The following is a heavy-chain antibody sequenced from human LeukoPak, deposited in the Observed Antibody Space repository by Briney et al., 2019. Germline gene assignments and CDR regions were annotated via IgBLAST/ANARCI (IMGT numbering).Heavy chain of an antibody. CDR3: ARDRRGYGDYSRPYYYMDV. Sequence: TSETLSLTCTVSGGSISSYYWSWIRQPPGKGLEWIGYIYYSGSTSYNPSLKSRVTISVDTSKKQFSLKLTSVTAADTALYYCARDRRGYGDYSRPYYYMDVWGKGTTVTISS. J-gene: IGHJ6*03. D-gene: IGHD4-17*01. V-gene: IGHV4-59*12. CDR2: IYYSGST. CDR1: GGSISSYY.